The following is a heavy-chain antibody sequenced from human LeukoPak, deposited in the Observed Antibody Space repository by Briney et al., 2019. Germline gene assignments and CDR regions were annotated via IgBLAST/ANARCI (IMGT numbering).Heavy chain of an antibody. CDR2: ISYDGSNK. Sequence: PGGSLRLSCAASGFTFSSYAMHWVRQAPGKGLEWVAVISYDGSNKYYADSVKGRFTISRDNSKNTLYLQMNSLRAEDTAVYYCARDGVEYSSSSAAFDIWGQGTMVTVSP. V-gene: IGHV3-30-3*01. CDR3: ARDGVEYSSSSAAFDI. CDR1: GFTFSSYA. D-gene: IGHD6-6*01. J-gene: IGHJ3*02.